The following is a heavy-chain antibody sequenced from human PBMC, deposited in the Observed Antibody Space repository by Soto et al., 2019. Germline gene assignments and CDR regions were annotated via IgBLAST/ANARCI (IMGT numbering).Heavy chain of an antibody. J-gene: IGHJ5*02. D-gene: IGHD6-6*01. CDR3: ARKSSSLLWHDP. CDR2: TYYSGEI. CDR1: GGSISSDC. Sequence: SATWSLSCTVSGGSISSDCWSWIRQPPGGGREWIGYTYYSGEINYNPSLKSRVTLSLDTSKNQFSLKLNSVTSADTAVYYCARKSSSLLWHDPWAQGTLVPV. V-gene: IGHV4-59*01.